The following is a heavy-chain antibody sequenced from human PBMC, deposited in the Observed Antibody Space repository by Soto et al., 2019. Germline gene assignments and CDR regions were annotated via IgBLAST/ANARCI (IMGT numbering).Heavy chain of an antibody. CDR1: GFTISSYG. Sequence: QVQLVESGGGVVQPGRSLRLSCAASGFTISSYGMHWVRPAPCKGLEWVAVISYDGSNKYYADSVKGRFTISRDNSKNTLYLQMNSLRAEDTAVYYCAKEFITGTEYDYYGMDVWGQGTTVTVS. J-gene: IGHJ6*02. V-gene: IGHV3-30*18. D-gene: IGHD1-7*01. CDR2: ISYDGSNK. CDR3: AKEFITGTEYDYYGMDV.